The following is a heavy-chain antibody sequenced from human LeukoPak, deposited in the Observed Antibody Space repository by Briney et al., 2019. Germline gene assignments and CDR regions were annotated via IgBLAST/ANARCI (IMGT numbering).Heavy chain of an antibody. Sequence: GASLMIFSKGSACSFTTCWFGCWRRMPARDVQGWGIFYPGDSDTTYSPSFRGQVTISADASVSTAYLRLRTVKASDTAMYYCARQGPGIRSWFDPWGQGTLVTVSS. V-gene: IGHV5-51*01. CDR1: ACSFTTCW. CDR2: FYPGDSDT. CDR3: ARQGPGIRSWFDP. J-gene: IGHJ5*02.